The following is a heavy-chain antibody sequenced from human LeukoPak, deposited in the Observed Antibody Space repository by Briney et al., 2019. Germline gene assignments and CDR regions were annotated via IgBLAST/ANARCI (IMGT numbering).Heavy chain of an antibody. D-gene: IGHD3-22*01. V-gene: IGHV4-34*01. CDR1: GGSFSGYY. J-gene: IGHJ4*02. CDR3: ARWQFILVDDSSGYYSH. CDR2: INHSGST. Sequence: SETLSLTCAVYGGSFSGYYWSWIRQPPGKGLEWIGEINHSGSTNYNPPLKSRVTISVDTSKNQFSLKLSSVTAADTAVYYCARWQFILVDDSSGYYSHWGQGTLVTVSS.